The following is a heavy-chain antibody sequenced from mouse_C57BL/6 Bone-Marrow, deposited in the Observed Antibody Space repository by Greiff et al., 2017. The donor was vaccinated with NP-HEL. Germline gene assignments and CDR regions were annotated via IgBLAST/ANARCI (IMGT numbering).Heavy chain of an antibody. J-gene: IGHJ3*01. Sequence: QVQLQQSGPGLVQPSQSLSITCTVSGFSLTSYGVHWVRQPPGKGLEWLGVIWSGGSTDYNAAFISRLSISKDNSKSQVFFKMNSLQAYDTAIYYCAKNLIYYGPWFAYWGQGTLVTVSA. CDR3: AKNLIYYGPWFAY. CDR1: GFSLTSYG. CDR2: IWSGGST. D-gene: IGHD2-1*01. V-gene: IGHV2-4*01.